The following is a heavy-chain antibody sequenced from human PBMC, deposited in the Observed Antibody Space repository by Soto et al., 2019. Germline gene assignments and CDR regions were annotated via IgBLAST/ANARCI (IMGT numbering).Heavy chain of an antibody. CDR3: ARGQEVGAHFFDS. Sequence: LRLSCEASGFTFSGFDMHWVRQPTGKGLEWVSTIGTAGDTYYAVSVKGRFTISRDNAKNSLSLQMNSLRAGDTAVYFCARGQEVGAHFFDSWGQGTQVTVS. J-gene: IGHJ4*02. D-gene: IGHD2-15*01. V-gene: IGHV3-13*01. CDR2: IGTAGDT. CDR1: GFTFSGFD.